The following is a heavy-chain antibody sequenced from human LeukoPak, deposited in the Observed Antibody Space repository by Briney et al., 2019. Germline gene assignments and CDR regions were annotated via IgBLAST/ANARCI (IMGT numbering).Heavy chain of an antibody. CDR1: GLTFSGSA. D-gene: IGHD1-26*01. V-gene: IGHV3-73*01. Sequence: PGGSLRLSCAASGLTFSGSAMHWVRQASGKGLEWVGRIRSKANSYATAYAASVKGRFTISRDDSKNKASLQMNSLKTEDTSVYYCTRRVGGNLFDPWGQGTLVTVSS. CDR2: IRSKANSYAT. J-gene: IGHJ5*02. CDR3: TRRVGGNLFDP.